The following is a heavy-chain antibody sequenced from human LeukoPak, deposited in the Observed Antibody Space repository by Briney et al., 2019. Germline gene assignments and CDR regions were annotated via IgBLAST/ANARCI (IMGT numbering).Heavy chain of an antibody. CDR2: IYYSGST. V-gene: IGHV4-59*01. CDR3: ARSLKGAGMDV. Sequence: SETLSLTCTVSGGSISSYYWSWIRQPPGKGLEWIGYIYYSGSTNYNPSLKSRVTILVDTSKNQFSLKLSSVTAADTAVYYCARSLKGAGMDVWGKGTTVTVSS. D-gene: IGHD3-16*01. J-gene: IGHJ6*04. CDR1: GGSISSYY.